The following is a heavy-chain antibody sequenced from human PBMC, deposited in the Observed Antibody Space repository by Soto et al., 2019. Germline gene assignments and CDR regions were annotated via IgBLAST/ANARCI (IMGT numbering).Heavy chain of an antibody. D-gene: IGHD3-3*01. J-gene: IGHJ5*02. CDR2: TYYRSKWYN. V-gene: IGHV6-1*01. Sequence: SQTLSLTCAISGDSVSSNSAAWNWIRQSPSRGLEWLGRTYYRSKWYNDYAVSVKSRITINPDTSKNQFSLQLNSVTPEDTAAYYCARDYLSRPGVVTSNWFDPWGQGTLVTFSA. CDR1: GDSVSSNSAA. CDR3: ARDYLSRPGVVTSNWFDP.